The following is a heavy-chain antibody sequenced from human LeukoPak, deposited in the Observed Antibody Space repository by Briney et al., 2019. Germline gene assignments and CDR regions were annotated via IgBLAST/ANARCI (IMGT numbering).Heavy chain of an antibody. CDR1: GYTFTGYY. CDR2: INPNSGGT. Sequence: ASVKVSCKASGYTFTGYYMHWVRQAPGQGLEWMGRINPNSGGTNYAQKFQGRVTMTRDTSISTAYMELSRLRSDDTAVYYCAKDRRYCGGDCYGWGAGWFDPWGQGTLVTVSS. J-gene: IGHJ5*02. V-gene: IGHV1-2*06. CDR3: AKDRRYCGGDCYGWGAGWFDP. D-gene: IGHD2-21*01.